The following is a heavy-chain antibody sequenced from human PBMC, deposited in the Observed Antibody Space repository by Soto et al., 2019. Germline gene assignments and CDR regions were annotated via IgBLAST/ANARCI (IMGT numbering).Heavy chain of an antibody. Sequence: SETLSLTCTVSGDSISSGGYYWSWIRQHPGKGLEWIGYIYYSGSTYYNPSLKSRVTISVDTSKNQFSLKLSSVTAADTAVYYCAVGGDLAPDAFDIWGQGTMVTVSS. V-gene: IGHV4-31*03. D-gene: IGHD3-16*01. CDR2: IYYSGST. CDR3: AVGGDLAPDAFDI. J-gene: IGHJ3*02. CDR1: GDSISSGGYY.